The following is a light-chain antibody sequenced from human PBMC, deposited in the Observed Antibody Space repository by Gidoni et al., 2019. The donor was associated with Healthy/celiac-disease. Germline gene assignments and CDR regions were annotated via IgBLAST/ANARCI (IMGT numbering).Light chain of an antibody. Sequence: DIQMTQSPSTLSASVGDRVTITCRASQSTSSWLAWYQQKPGKAPKLLIYDASSLESGVPSRFSGSGSGTEFTLTISSLQPDDFATYYCQQYNSYWTFGQGTEVEIK. J-gene: IGKJ1*01. V-gene: IGKV1-5*01. CDR1: QSTSSW. CDR3: QQYNSYWT. CDR2: DAS.